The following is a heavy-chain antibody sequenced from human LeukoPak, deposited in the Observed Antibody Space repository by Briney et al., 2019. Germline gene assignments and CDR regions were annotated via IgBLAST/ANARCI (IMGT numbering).Heavy chain of an antibody. CDR1: GGTFSSYA. CDR3: AREAVVVVAATSRYYYYYYMDV. V-gene: IGHV1-69*13. CDR2: IIPIFGTA. J-gene: IGHJ6*03. Sequence: ASVKVSCKASGGTFSSYAISWVRQAPGQGLEWMGGIIPIFGTANYAQKFQGRVTITADESTSTAYMELRSLRSDDTAVYYCAREAVVVVAATSRYYYYYYMDVWGKGTTVTVSS. D-gene: IGHD2-15*01.